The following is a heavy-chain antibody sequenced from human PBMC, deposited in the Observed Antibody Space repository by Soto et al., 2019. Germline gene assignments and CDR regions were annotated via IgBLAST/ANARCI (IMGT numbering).Heavy chain of an antibody. CDR2: ITGNGGT. V-gene: IGHV3-23*01. J-gene: IGHJ4*02. Sequence: GGSLRLSCAASGFTFRIYAMSWVRQAPGKGLEWVSTITGNGGTSYADFVRGRFTISRDNSKNTLYLQMNSLRAEDTAVYYCAKDAPGSGWLSDYWGQGTLVTVS. CDR3: AKDAPGSGWLSDY. CDR1: GFTFRIYA. D-gene: IGHD3-22*01.